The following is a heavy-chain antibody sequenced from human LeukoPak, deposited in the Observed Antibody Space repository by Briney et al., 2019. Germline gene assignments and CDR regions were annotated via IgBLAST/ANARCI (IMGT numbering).Heavy chain of an antibody. CDR2: IIPIFGTA. Sequence: ASVKVSCKASGGTFSSYAISWVRQAPGQGLEWMGGIIPIFGTANYAQKFQGRVTITADESTSTAYMELSSPRSEDTAVYYCQSSVATPHAFDIWGQGTMVTVSS. J-gene: IGHJ3*02. D-gene: IGHD5-12*01. CDR3: QSSVATPHAFDI. V-gene: IGHV1-69*13. CDR1: GGTFSSYA.